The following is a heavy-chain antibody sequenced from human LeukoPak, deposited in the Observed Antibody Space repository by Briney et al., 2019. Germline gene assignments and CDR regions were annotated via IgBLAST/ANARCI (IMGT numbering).Heavy chain of an antibody. CDR2: INHSGSN. CDR1: GGSFSGYY. J-gene: IGHJ4*02. Sequence: SETLSLTCAAYGGSFSGYYWSWIRQPPGKGLEWIGEINHSGSNNYNPSLKSRVNISVDTSKNQFSLKLSSVTAADTAVYYCARRCGITGTTVAFYYWGQGTLVTFAS. CDR3: ARRCGITGTTVAFYY. D-gene: IGHD1-7*01. V-gene: IGHV4-34*01.